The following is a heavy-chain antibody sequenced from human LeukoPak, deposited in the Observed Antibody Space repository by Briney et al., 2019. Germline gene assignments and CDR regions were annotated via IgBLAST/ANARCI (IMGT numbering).Heavy chain of an antibody. CDR3: ARSGTTSLFDY. CDR1: GFTFSSYE. Sequence: GGSLRLSCVASGFTFSSYEMNWVRQAPGKGLEWVAYITRSGDTIFNADSVRGRLTISRDNAKNSLYLQMNSLRAEDTAVYYCARSGTTSLFDYWGQGTLVSVSS. V-gene: IGHV3-48*03. J-gene: IGHJ4*02. D-gene: IGHD1-14*01. CDR2: ITRSGDTI.